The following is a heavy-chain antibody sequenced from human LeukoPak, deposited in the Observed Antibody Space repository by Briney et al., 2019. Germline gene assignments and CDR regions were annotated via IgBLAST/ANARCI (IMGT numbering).Heavy chain of an antibody. CDR1: GGSISSGGFY. V-gene: IGHV4-31*03. J-gene: IGHJ4*02. Sequence: SETLSLTCTVSGGSISSGGFYWSWIRQHPGKGLEWIGYIFYSGSTYYSPSLKSRVTISVDTSKNQFSLKLSSVTVADTAVYYCARAIHRFSSGWHFDYWGQGTLVTVSS. D-gene: IGHD6-19*01. CDR2: IFYSGST. CDR3: ARAIHRFSSGWHFDY.